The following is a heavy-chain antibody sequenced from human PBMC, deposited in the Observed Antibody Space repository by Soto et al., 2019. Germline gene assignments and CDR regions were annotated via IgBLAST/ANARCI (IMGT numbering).Heavy chain of an antibody. Sequence: QVQLVQSGAEVKKPGASVKVSCKASGYTFTSYAISWVRLAPGQGLEWMGWISAYNGTTNYAQKLQGRVTITTDTATITAYMELRSLRSDDTAVYYCARDLNSGAVDYWGQGTLVTVSS. CDR1: GYTFTSYA. J-gene: IGHJ4*02. V-gene: IGHV1-18*01. CDR2: ISAYNGTT. CDR3: ARDLNSGAVDY. D-gene: IGHD2-21*01.